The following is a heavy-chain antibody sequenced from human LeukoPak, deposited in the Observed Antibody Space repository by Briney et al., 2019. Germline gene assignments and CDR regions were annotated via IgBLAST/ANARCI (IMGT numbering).Heavy chain of an antibody. CDR1: GFTFSSYA. J-gene: IGHJ5*02. V-gene: IGHV3-23*01. Sequence: GGSLRLSCAASGFTFSSYAMSWVRQAPGKGLEWVSAISGSGGSTYYADSVKGRFTISRDNSKNTLYLQMNSLRAEDTAVYYCAKDRGRTVRYFDRDPNWFDPWGQGTLVTVSS. CDR3: AKDRGRTVRYFDRDPNWFDP. D-gene: IGHD3-9*01. CDR2: ISGSGGST.